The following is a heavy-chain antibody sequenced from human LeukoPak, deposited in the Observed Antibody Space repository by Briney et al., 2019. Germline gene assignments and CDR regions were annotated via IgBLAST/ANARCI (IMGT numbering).Heavy chain of an antibody. V-gene: IGHV3-7*01. D-gene: IGHD3-16*02. CDR3: ARDLRRLRLGELSSPMDY. Sequence: GGSLRLSCAASGFTFSSYWMSWVRQAPGKGLEWVANIKQDGSEKYYVDSVKGRFTISRDNAKNSLYLQMYSLRAEDTAVYYCARDLRRLRLGELSSPMDYWGQGTLVTISS. CDR1: GFTFSSYW. CDR2: IKQDGSEK. J-gene: IGHJ4*02.